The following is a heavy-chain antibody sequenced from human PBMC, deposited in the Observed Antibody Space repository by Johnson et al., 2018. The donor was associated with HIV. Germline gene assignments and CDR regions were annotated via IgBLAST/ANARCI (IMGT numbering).Heavy chain of an antibody. CDR3: TTDWLYSSRGGGAFDI. D-gene: IGHD6-13*01. Sequence: EVQLVESGGGLVQPGGSLRLSCVGSGFSFSDHFMDWVRQAPGKGLEWVGRIRNKPSSYSTEYAASVKGRFTVSRDDSKNTRYRQMNSLKTEDTALYYCTTDWLYSSRGGGAFDIWGQGTKVTVSS. CDR1: GFSFSDHF. V-gene: IGHV3-72*01. CDR2: IRNKPSSYST. J-gene: IGHJ3*02.